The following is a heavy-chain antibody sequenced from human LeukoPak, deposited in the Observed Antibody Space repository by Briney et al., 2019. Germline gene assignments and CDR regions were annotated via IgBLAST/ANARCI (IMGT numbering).Heavy chain of an antibody. CDR2: ISSTGTHI. J-gene: IGHJ3*02. D-gene: IGHD3-22*01. V-gene: IGHV3-21*01. CDR3: ARGASSGYYYDAFDI. CDR1: GFTFSSYS. Sequence: GGSLRLSCAASGFTFSSYSMNWVRQAPGKGLEWVSSISSTGTHIYYADSVKGRLTISRNNAKNSLYLQMNSLRAEDTAVYYCARGASSGYYYDAFDIWGQGTMVTVSS.